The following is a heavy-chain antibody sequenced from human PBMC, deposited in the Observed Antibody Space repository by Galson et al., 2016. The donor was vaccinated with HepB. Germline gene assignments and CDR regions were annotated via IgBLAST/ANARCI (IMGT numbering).Heavy chain of an antibody. Sequence: SVKVSCKASGYTFTTYAIHWVRQAPGQRPEWMGWIFVDNGNTKYAQMFQDRVTITWDTSANTAYMELSSLRSEDTAVYYCAIYLGFCTSISCFSPAFDPWGQGTLVTVSS. V-gene: IGHV1-3*01. D-gene: IGHD2-2*01. CDR3: AIYLGFCTSISCFSPAFDP. CDR2: IFVDNGNT. CDR1: GYTFTTYA. J-gene: IGHJ5*02.